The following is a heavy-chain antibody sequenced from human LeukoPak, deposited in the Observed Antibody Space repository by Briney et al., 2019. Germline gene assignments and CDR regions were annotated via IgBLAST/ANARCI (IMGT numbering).Heavy chain of an antibody. CDR3: AAATYYDYVWGSYDFDY. CDR2: ISAYNGNT. CDR1: GYTFTSYG. D-gene: IGHD3-16*01. Sequence: ASVKVSCKAFGYTFTSYGISWVRQAPGQGLEWMGWISAYNGNTNYAQKLQGRVTMTTDTSTSTAYMELRSLRSDDTAVYYCAAATYYDYVWGSYDFDYWGQGTLVTVSS. J-gene: IGHJ4*02. V-gene: IGHV1-18*04.